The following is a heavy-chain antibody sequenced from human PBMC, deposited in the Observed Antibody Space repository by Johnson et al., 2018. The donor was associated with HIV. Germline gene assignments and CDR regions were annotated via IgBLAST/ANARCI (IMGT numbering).Heavy chain of an antibody. CDR2: INSDGSST. V-gene: IGHV3-74*02. J-gene: IGHJ3*02. Sequence: VQLVESGGALVQPGGSLRLSCAASGFNVSDNYMSWVRQAPGKGLVWVSRINSDGSSTSYADSVKGRFTISRDNAKNTLYLQMNSLRAEDTAVYYCARVLYYYGSGSYYVRAFDIWGQGTMVTVSS. CDR1: GFNVSDNY. D-gene: IGHD3-10*01. CDR3: ARVLYYYGSGSYYVRAFDI.